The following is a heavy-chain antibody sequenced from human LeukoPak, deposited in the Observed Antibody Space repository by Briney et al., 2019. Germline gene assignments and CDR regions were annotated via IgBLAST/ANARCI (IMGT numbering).Heavy chain of an antibody. CDR3: AADLPVDYDFWSGYFYPVYYYYMDV. CDR2: IVVGSGNT. CDR1: GFTFTSSA. Sequence: ASVKVSCKASGFTFTSSAVQWVRQARGQRLEWIGWIVVGSGNTNYAQKFQERVTITRDMSTSTAYMELSSLRSEDTAVYYCAADLPVDYDFWSGYFYPVYYYYMDVWGKGTTVTVSS. D-gene: IGHD3-3*01. J-gene: IGHJ6*03. V-gene: IGHV1-58*01.